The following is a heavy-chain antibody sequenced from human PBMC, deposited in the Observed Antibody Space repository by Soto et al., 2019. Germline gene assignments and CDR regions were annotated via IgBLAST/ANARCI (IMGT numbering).Heavy chain of an antibody. CDR2: ISAYNGNT. V-gene: IGHV1-18*01. Sequence: ASVKVSCKASGYTFTSYGISWVRQAPGQGLEWMGWISAYNGNTNYAQKLQGRVTMTTDTSTSTAYMELRSLRSDDTAVYYCARDRDTVTIYYYGMDVRGQGTTVTVSS. CDR1: GYTFTSYG. J-gene: IGHJ6*02. CDR3: ARDRDTVTIYYYGMDV. D-gene: IGHD4-4*01.